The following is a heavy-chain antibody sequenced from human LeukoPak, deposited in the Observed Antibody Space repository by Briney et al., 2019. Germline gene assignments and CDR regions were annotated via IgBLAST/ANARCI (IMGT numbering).Heavy chain of an antibody. J-gene: IGHJ3*02. CDR3: ARGTPTIRAAVCFHI. CDR1: GGSFCGYY. V-gene: IGHV4-34*01. CDR2: INHSGST. D-gene: IGHD2-8*01. Sequence: SSETLSLTSVVYGGSFCGYYWSSIRQPPRKGLEWIGEINHSGSTNYNPSLQSRVPISVDTSNTQFSLKLSSVTAADTAVYYCARGTPTIRAAVCFHIWGQGTMVTVSS.